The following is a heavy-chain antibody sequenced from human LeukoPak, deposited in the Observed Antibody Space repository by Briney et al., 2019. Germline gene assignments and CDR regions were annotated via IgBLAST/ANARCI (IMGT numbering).Heavy chain of an antibody. CDR1: GFTFSSYG. Sequence: PGRSLRLSCAASGFTFSSYGMHWVRQAPGKGLEWVAVISYDGSNKYYADSVKGRFTISRDNSKNTLYLQMNSLRAEDTAVYYCARDWGLLGVSSDYWGQGTLVTVSS. J-gene: IGHJ4*02. D-gene: IGHD2-15*01. V-gene: IGHV3-30*03. CDR2: ISYDGSNK. CDR3: ARDWGLLGVSSDY.